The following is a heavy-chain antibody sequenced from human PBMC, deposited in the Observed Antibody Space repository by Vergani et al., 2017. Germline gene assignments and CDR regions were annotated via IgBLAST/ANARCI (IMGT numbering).Heavy chain of an antibody. CDR3: ARHKEQLVPGNYYYYYYMDV. Sequence: QVLLQESGPGLVKPSETLSLTCTVSGGSVDSRKHYWGWIRQPPGKGLEWIGTVSYSGATYYTPSLKNRVTISVDTSKNQFSLKLNSVTAADTAVYYCARHKEQLVPGNYYYYYYMDVWGKGTTVTVSS. V-gene: IGHV4-39*01. J-gene: IGHJ6*03. CDR2: VSYSGAT. D-gene: IGHD6-13*01. CDR1: GGSVDSRKHY.